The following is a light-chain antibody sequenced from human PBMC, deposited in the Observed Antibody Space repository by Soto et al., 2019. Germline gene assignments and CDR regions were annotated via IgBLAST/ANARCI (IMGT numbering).Light chain of an antibody. Sequence: DIQMTQSPSSLSASVGDRVTITCQASQDIRNYLNWYQQKPGKAPNLLIYDASNLRSGVPSRFIGSGSGTEFTFTISSLHPEDIATYYCQHYDHLPPLSFGGGTKVAIK. J-gene: IGKJ4*01. CDR2: DAS. CDR1: QDIRNY. V-gene: IGKV1-33*01. CDR3: QHYDHLPPLS.